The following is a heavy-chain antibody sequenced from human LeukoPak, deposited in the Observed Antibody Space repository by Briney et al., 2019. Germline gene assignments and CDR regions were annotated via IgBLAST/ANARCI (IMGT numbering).Heavy chain of an antibody. J-gene: IGHJ4*02. D-gene: IGHD3-22*01. CDR2: ISAGNGNT. CDR3: ARALYYYDSSGYYETTFDY. CDR1: GYTFTSYA. Sequence: ASVKVSCKASGYTFTSYAMHWVRQAPGQRLEWMGWISAGNGNTKYSQEFQGRVTITRDTSASTAYMELSSLRSEDMAVYYCARALYYYDSSGYYETTFDYWGQGTLVTVSS. V-gene: IGHV1-3*03.